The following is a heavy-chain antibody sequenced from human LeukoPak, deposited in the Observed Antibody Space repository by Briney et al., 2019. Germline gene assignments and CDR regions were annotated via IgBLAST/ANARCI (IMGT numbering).Heavy chain of an antibody. J-gene: IGHJ4*02. D-gene: IGHD5-24*01. CDR3: ARRNKDDSNFRLVDY. Sequence: ASVKVPCKASGYTLTNYDINGVRQNTGQGLEWMGWMNPNSANTGYAQKFQGRVTMTRNTSISTAYMELSSLRSEDTAVYYCARRNKDDSNFRLVDYWGQGTLVTVSS. CDR1: GYTLTNYD. V-gene: IGHV1-8*01. CDR2: MNPNSANT.